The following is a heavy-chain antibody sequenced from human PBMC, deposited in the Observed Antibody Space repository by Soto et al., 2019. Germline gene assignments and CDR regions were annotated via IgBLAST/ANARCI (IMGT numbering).Heavy chain of an antibody. Sequence: SVNVSCKASGAIFSGDAISWVRQAPGQGLEWMGGVLGVFGAANYAQKFQGRGTITADKSTTTAYMELSSLRSEDTAVYYCARSSGSCHPTFLDSWGQGTLVTVSS. J-gene: IGHJ4*02. D-gene: IGHD1-26*01. CDR2: VLGVFGAA. CDR3: ARSSGSCHPTFLDS. V-gene: IGHV1-69*06. CDR1: GAIFSGDA.